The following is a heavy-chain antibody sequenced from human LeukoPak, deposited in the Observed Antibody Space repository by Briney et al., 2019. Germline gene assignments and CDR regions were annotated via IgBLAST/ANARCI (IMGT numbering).Heavy chain of an antibody. J-gene: IGHJ4*02. V-gene: IGHV3-23*01. CDR3: AKDPHYDFWSGYPQGYFDY. D-gene: IGHD3-3*01. CDR2: ISGSGGST. CDR1: GFTFSSYA. Sequence: HPGGSLRLSCAASGFTFSSYAMSWVRQAPGKGLEWVSAISGSGGSTYYADSVKGRFTISRDNSKNTLYLQMNSLRAEDTAVYYCAKDPHYDFWSGYPQGYFDYWGQGTLVTVSS.